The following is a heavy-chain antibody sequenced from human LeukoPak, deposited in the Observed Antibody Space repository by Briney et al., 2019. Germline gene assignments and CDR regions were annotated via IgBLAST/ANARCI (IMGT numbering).Heavy chain of an antibody. CDR2: ISAYNGNT. CDR3: ARDGSSWSWPYYYYYGMDV. V-gene: IGHV1-18*01. Sequence: ASVKLSCKASGYTFTSYGISWVRQAPGQGLEWMGWISAYNGNTNYAQKLQGRVTMTTDTSTSTASMDLRSLRSDDTAVYYCARDGSSWSWPYYYYYGMDVWGQGTTVTVSS. CDR1: GYTFTSYG. D-gene: IGHD6-13*01. J-gene: IGHJ6*02.